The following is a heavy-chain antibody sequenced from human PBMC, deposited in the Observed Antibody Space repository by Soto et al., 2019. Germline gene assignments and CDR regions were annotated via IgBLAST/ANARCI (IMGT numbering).Heavy chain of an antibody. CDR3: ATGALLPYKNWYFDL. D-gene: IGHD1-1*01. J-gene: IGHJ2*01. CDR1: GFTFSSYS. CDR2: ISSSSSTI. Sequence: EVQLVESGGGLVQPGGSLRPSCAASGFTFSSYSMNWVRQAPGKGLEWVSYISSSSSTIYYADSVKGRFTISRDNAKNSLYLQMNSLRDEDTAVYYCATGALLPYKNWYFDLWGRGTLVTVSS. V-gene: IGHV3-48*02.